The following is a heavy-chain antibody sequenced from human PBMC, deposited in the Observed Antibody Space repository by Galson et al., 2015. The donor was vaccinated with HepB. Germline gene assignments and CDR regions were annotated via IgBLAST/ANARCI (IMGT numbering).Heavy chain of an antibody. D-gene: IGHD3-22*01. CDR2: INPTGYST. V-gene: IGHV1-46*01. Sequence: SVKVSCKAPRYTFTRYNMHWVRQALGQGLEWMGVINPTGYSTTYARKFQGRVTMTSDTSTSTVYMELSSLRSEDTAVYYCARPSDYYDSSGYMSDAFDIWGQGTMVTVSS. CDR3: ARPSDYYDSSGYMSDAFDI. J-gene: IGHJ3*02. CDR1: RYTFTRYN.